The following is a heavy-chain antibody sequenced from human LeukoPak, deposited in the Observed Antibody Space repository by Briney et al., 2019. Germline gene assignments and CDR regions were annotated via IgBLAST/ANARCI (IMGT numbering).Heavy chain of an antibody. CDR1: GGSFSGYY. CDR3: ARHRKLGRWKGITMVRGVYYMDV. CDR2: INHSGST. Sequence: PSQTLSLTCAVYGGSFSGYYWSWIRQPPGKGLEWIGEINHSGSTNYNPSLKSRVTISVDTSKNQFSLKLSSVTAADTAVYYCARHRKLGRWKGITMVRGVYYMDVWGKGTTVTISS. D-gene: IGHD3-10*01. J-gene: IGHJ6*03. V-gene: IGHV4-34*01.